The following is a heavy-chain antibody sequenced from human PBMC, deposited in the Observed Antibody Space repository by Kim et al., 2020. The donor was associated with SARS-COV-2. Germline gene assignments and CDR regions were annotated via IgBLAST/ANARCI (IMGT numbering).Heavy chain of an antibody. J-gene: IGHJ4*02. Sequence: GGSLRLSCAASGFTFDDYAIQWVRQVPGKGLEWVSLISRDGGEIKYADSVKGRFTISRDNSKKSVYLQMNSLRSEDTALYYCVRGQQWLIKNWGQGCQVTVPS. CDR1: GFTFDDYA. V-gene: IGHV3-43*02. CDR2: ISRDGGEI. CDR3: VRGQQWLIKN. D-gene: IGHD6-19*01.